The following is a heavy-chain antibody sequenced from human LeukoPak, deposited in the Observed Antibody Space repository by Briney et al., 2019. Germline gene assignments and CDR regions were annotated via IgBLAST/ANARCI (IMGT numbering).Heavy chain of an antibody. J-gene: IGHJ4*02. CDR1: GFTFSSYS. CDR3: ARGAGRDYYFDY. Sequence: GGSLRLSCAASGFTFSSYSMNWVRQAPGKGLEWVSSISTSSHYINYADSVKGRFTISRDDAKNSLYLQMNSLRAEDTAVYYCARGAGRDYYFDYWGQGTLVTVSS. V-gene: IGHV3-21*01. CDR2: ISTSSHYI. D-gene: IGHD3/OR15-3a*01.